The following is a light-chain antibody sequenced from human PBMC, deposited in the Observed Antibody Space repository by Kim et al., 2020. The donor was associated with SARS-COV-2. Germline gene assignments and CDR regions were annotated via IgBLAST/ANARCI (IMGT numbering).Light chain of an antibody. J-gene: IGKJ1*01. CDR3: QQYNSYSPWT. CDR2: NAS. Sequence: DIQMTQSPSSLSASVGDRVTITCRASQSINNLLAWYQHKPGKAPKVLIYNASTLESGVPSRFSGSGSGTDFTLTISSLQPDDFATYYCQQYNSYSPWTFGQGTKVDIK. V-gene: IGKV1-5*03. CDR1: QSINNL.